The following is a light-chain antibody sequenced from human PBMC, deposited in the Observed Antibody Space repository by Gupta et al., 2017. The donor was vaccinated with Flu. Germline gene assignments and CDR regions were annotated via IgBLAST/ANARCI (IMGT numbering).Light chain of an antibody. CDR1: SSNIGSNT. Sequence: QSVLTQPPSASGTPGQRVTISCSGSSSNIGSNTVNWYQQRPGTSPKLLIYSNNQRPSGVPARFSGSKSGTSASVAISGLQSEDEADYYCAAGDDSLNGWVFGGGTKLTVL. J-gene: IGLJ3*02. CDR3: AAGDDSLNGWV. CDR2: SNN. V-gene: IGLV1-44*01.